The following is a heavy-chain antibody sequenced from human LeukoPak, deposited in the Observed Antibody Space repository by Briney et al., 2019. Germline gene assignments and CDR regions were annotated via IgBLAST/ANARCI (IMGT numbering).Heavy chain of an antibody. D-gene: IGHD3-3*01. J-gene: IGHJ4*02. CDR1: GFTFDNYA. CDR2: ISYDGSNK. V-gene: IGHV3-30-3*01. Sequence: GGSLRLSCAASGFTFDNYAMHWVRRAPGKGLEWVAVISYDGSNKYYADSVKGRFTISRDNSKNTLYLQMNSLRAEDTAVYYCAREGPLDFHTPFDYWGQGTLVTVSS. CDR3: AREGPLDFHTPFDY.